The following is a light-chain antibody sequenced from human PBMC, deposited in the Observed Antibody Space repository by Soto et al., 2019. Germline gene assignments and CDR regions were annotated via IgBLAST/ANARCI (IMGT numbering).Light chain of an antibody. CDR3: VQDLQTTLS. CDR2: LGS. V-gene: IGKV2-28*01. Sequence: DIVLTESPLSLPVTPGEPASISCRSSQSLLHRNGYNYLDWYLQKPGQSPQLLVSLGSNRASGDPDRGSGSRSATDITLNISRVDTEDVRIDDCVQDLQTTLSFGGGSKV. CDR1: QSLLHRNGYNY. J-gene: IGKJ4*01.